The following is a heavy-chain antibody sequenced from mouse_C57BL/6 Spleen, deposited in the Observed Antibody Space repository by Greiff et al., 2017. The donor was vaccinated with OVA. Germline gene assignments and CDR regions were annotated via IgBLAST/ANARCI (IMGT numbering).Heavy chain of an antibody. Sequence: VKLVESGAELVKPGASVKISCKASGYAFSSYWMNWVKQRPGKGLEWIGQIYPGDGDTNYNGKFKGKATLTADKSSSTAYMQLSSLTSEDSAVYFCARSNDFPWFAYWGQGTLVTVSA. CDR3: ARSNDFPWFAY. V-gene: IGHV1-80*01. J-gene: IGHJ3*01. D-gene: IGHD2-4*01. CDR2: IYPGDGDT. CDR1: GYAFSSYW.